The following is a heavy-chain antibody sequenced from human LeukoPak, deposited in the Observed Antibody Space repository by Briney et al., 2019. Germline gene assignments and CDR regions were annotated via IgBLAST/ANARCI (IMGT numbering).Heavy chain of an antibody. V-gene: IGHV3-7*01. J-gene: IGHJ4*02. D-gene: IGHD1-7*01. CDR3: ATTLNWNYVLFDY. CDR1: GFTFSSYW. CDR2: IKQDGSEK. Sequence: PGGSLRLSCAASGFTFSSYWMSWVRQAPGKGLEWVANIKQDGSEKYYVDSVKGRFTISRDNAKNSLYLQMNSLRAEDTAVYYCATTLNWNYVLFDYWGQGTLVTVSS.